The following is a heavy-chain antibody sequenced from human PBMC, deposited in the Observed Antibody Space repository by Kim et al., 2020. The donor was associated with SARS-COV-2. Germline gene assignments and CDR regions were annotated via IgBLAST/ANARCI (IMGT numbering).Heavy chain of an antibody. V-gene: IGHV3-48*03. CDR3: ARVGDEIWFGESFDY. Sequence: AAVKGRFTISRDNAKNALYLQMNSLRAEDTAVYYCARVGDEIWFGESFDYWGQGTLVTVSS. D-gene: IGHD3-10*01. J-gene: IGHJ4*02.